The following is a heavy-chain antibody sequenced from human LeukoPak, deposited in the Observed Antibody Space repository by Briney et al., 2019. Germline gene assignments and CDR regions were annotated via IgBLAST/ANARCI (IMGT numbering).Heavy chain of an antibody. CDR3: ARGHGSGSYYNVGFDY. J-gene: IGHJ4*02. D-gene: IGHD3-10*01. CDR1: GGSFRGYY. V-gene: IGHV4-34*01. CDR2: INHSGST. Sequence: SETLSLTCAVYGGSFRGYYWSWIPQPRGKGLEWIGEINHSGSTNYNPSLKSRVTISVDTPKNQFSLKLSSVTAADTAVYYCARGHGSGSYYNVGFDYWGQGTLVTVSS.